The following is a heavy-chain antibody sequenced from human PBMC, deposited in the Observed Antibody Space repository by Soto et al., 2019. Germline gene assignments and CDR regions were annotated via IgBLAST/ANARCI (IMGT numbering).Heavy chain of an antibody. CDR2: INSDGSNT. V-gene: IGHV3-74*01. J-gene: IGHJ6*02. Sequence: GGSLRLSCAASGFTFSSYWMHWVRQAPGKGLVWVSRINSDGSNTTYADSVKGRFTISRDNAKNTLYLQMNSLRAGDTAVYYCARGALDCTSTSCYSEPYYYYGMDVWGQGTTVTVSS. D-gene: IGHD2-2*02. CDR3: ARGALDCTSTSCYSEPYYYYGMDV. CDR1: GFTFSSYW.